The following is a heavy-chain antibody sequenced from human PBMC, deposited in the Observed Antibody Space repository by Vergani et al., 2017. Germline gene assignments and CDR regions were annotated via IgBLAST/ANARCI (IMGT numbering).Heavy chain of an antibody. D-gene: IGHD3-22*01. J-gene: IGHJ4*02. Sequence: EVQLVQSGAEVKKPGESVKISCKGSGYSFTSYWIGWVRQMPGKGLEWMGIIYPGDSDTRYSPSFQGQVTISADKSISTAYLQWSSLKASDTAMYYCARLGPXYDSSGSEPYYFDYWGQGTLVTVSS. CDR3: ARLGPXYDSSGSEPYYFDY. V-gene: IGHV5-51*01. CDR1: GYSFTSYW. CDR2: IYPGDSDT.